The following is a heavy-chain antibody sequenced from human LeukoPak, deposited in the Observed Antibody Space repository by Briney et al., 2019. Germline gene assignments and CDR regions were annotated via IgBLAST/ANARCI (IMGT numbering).Heavy chain of an antibody. D-gene: IGHD3-22*01. CDR1: GFTVSSNY. CDR2: IYSGGST. CDR3: ARAPFTYDSSGDSFDI. Sequence: GGSLRLSCAASGFTVSSNYMSWVRQAPGKGLERVSVIYSGGSTYYADSVKGRFTVSRDNSKNTPYLQMNSLRAEDTAVYYCARAPFTYDSSGDSFDIWGQGTMVTVPS. J-gene: IGHJ3*02. V-gene: IGHV3-66*01.